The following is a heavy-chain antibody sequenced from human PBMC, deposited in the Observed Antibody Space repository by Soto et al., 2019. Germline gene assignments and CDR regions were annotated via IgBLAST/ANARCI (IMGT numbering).Heavy chain of an antibody. CDR2: IYYSGST. Sequence: SETLSLTCTVSGGSISSSSYYWGWIRQPPGKGLEWIGSIYYSGSTYYNPSLKSRVTISVDTSKNQFSLKLSSVTAADTAVYHSKREYSGYYPFDFWGQGTLVTVSS. CDR3: KREYSGYYPFDF. J-gene: IGHJ4*02. D-gene: IGHD3-22*01. CDR1: GGSISSSSYY. V-gene: IGHV4-39*02.